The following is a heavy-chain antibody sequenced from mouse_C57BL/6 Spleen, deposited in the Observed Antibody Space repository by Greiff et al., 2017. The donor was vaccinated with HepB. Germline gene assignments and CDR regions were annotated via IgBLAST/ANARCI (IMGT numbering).Heavy chain of an antibody. CDR3: ASPVVARAMDY. CDR2: IYPGDGDT. J-gene: IGHJ4*01. CDR1: GYAFSSSW. Sequence: VQLQQSGPELVKPGASVKISCKASGYAFSSSWMNWVKQRPGKGLEWIGRIYPGDGDTNYNGKFKGKATLTADKSSSTAYMQRSSVTSEDTAVYFCASPVVARAMDYWGQGTSVTVSS. V-gene: IGHV1-82*01. D-gene: IGHD1-1*01.